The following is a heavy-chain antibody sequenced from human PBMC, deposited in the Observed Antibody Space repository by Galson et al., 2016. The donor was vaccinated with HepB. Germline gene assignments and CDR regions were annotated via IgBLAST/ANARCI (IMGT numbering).Heavy chain of an antibody. D-gene: IGHD4-11*01. Sequence: SLRLSCAVSGFTFSNAWMSWVRQAPGKGLEWVSTMSGSGRGTFYADSVKGRFTISRDNSKNTLYLEMNSLRAEDTAVYYCAKNRGSDYKNYYMNVWGKGTTVTVSS. V-gene: IGHV3-23*01. CDR3: AKNRGSDYKNYYMNV. CDR2: MSGSGRGT. CDR1: GFTFSNAW. J-gene: IGHJ6*03.